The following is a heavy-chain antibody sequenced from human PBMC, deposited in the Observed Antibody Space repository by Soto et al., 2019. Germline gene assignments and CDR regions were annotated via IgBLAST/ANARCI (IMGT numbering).Heavy chain of an antibody. Sequence: GGSLRLSCAASGFTFSNAWMSWVRQAPGKGLEWVGRIKSKTDGGTTDYAALVKGRFTISRDDSKNTLYLQMNSLKTDDTAVYYCTTVVVVPAAILGENWFDPWGQGTLVTVSS. CDR2: IKSKTDGGTT. CDR3: TTVVVVPAAILGENWFDP. V-gene: IGHV3-15*01. J-gene: IGHJ5*02. CDR1: GFTFSNAW. D-gene: IGHD2-2*01.